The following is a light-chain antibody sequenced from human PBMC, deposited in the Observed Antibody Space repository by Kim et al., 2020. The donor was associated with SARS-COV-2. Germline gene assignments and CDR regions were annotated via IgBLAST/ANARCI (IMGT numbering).Light chain of an antibody. V-gene: IGKV3-15*01. CDR2: GAS. CDR1: QSISSK. Sequence: EIVMTQSPATLSVSPGEGVTLSCRSIQSISSKLAWYQQRPGQPPRLLIYGASTRATGLPARFSGSGSGTEFTLSISSLQSEDFAVYYCQQYYTWPPVYTFGQGTKLEI. CDR3: QQYYTWPPVYT. J-gene: IGKJ2*01.